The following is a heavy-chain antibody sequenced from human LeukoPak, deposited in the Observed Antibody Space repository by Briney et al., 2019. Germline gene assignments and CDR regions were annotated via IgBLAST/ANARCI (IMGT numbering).Heavy chain of an antibody. CDR2: IWYDGSNK. V-gene: IGHV3-33*01. CDR1: GFTFSSYG. J-gene: IGHJ4*02. D-gene: IGHD6-19*01. CDR3: ARGGGAVAGNLY. Sequence: GRSLRLSCAASGFTFSSYGMHWVRQAPGKGLEWVAVIWYDGSNKYYADSVKGRFTISRDNSKNTLYLQMNSLRAEDTAVYYCARGGGAVAGNLYWGQGTLVTVSS.